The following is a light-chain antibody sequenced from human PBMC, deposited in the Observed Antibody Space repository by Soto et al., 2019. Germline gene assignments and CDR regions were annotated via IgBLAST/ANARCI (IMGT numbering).Light chain of an antibody. Sequence: DIQMTQSPSSLSASVGDRVTITCRASQSISSYLNWYQQKPGKAPKLLIYAASSLQSGVLSRFSGSGSGTDFTLTISSLQPEDFATYYCQQSYSTPLTFGGGTKV. CDR1: QSISSY. CDR2: AAS. V-gene: IGKV1-39*01. CDR3: QQSYSTPLT. J-gene: IGKJ4*01.